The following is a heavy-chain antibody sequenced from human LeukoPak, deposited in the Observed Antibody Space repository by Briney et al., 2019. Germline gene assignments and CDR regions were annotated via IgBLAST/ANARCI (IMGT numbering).Heavy chain of an antibody. CDR1: GFTFGDYA. J-gene: IGHJ4*02. D-gene: IGHD4-17*01. CDR3: TRGNGEAIDY. CDR2: IRSKAYGGTT. V-gene: IGHV3-49*04. Sequence: GGSLRLSCTASGFTFGDYAMSWVRQAPGKGLERGGFIRSKAYGGTTEYAASVKGRFTISRDDSKSIAYLQMNSLKTEDTAVYYCTRGNGEAIDYWGQGTLVTVSS.